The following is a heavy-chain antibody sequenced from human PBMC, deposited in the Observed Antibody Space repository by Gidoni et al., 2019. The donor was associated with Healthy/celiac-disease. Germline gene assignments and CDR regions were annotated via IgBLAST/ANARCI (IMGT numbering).Heavy chain of an antibody. Sequence: EVQLVESGGGLVQPGGSLRLSCAASGFTFSSYAMSWVRQAPGKGLEWGSAISGSGGSTYYADSVKGRFTISRDNSKNTLYLQMNSLRAEDTAVYYCAKVSGIFGVVINTFDYWGQGTLVTVSS. V-gene: IGHV3-23*04. J-gene: IGHJ4*02. CDR3: AKVSGIFGVVINTFDY. CDR1: GFTFSSYA. D-gene: IGHD3-3*01. CDR2: ISGSGGST.